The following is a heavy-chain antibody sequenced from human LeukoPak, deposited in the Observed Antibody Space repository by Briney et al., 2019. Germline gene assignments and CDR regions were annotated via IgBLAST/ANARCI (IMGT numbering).Heavy chain of an antibody. CDR2: IIPILGIA. CDR1: GGTFSSYA. Sequence: GASVKVSCKASGGTFSSYAISWVRQAPGQGLEWMGRIIPILGIANYAQKFQGRVTITADNSTSTAYMELSSLRSEDTAVYYCAREPGPYYYYDSSGYLIYWGQGTLVTVSS. J-gene: IGHJ4*02. D-gene: IGHD3-22*01. V-gene: IGHV1-69*04. CDR3: AREPGPYYYYDSSGYLIY.